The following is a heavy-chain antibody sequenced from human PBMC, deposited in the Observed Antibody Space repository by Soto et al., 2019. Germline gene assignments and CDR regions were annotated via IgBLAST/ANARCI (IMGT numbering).Heavy chain of an antibody. D-gene: IGHD3-3*01. CDR1: GFTFSSYA. CDR3: ARDPGNYDFWSVPLTFDP. Sequence: QVQLVESGGGVVQPGRSLRLSCAASGFTFSSYAMHWVRQAPGKGLEWVAVISYDGSNKYYADSVKGRFTISRDNSKNTLYMQMNRLRAEDTAMYYCARDPGNYDFWSVPLTFDPWVQGTLGTVFS. CDR2: ISYDGSNK. V-gene: IGHV3-30-3*01. J-gene: IGHJ5*02.